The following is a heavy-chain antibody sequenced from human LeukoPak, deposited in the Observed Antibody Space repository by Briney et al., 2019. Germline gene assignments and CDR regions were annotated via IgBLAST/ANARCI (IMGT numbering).Heavy chain of an antibody. J-gene: IGHJ4*02. Sequence: GGSLRLSCAASGFTFSSNWMHWVRQAPGKGLVWVSRINEDGSTTNYADSVRGRSTIFRDNAKNTLYLQMNSLRAEDTAVYYCARGPTPIAAAGRYFDYWGQGTLVTVSS. CDR1: GFTFSSNW. D-gene: IGHD6-13*01. V-gene: IGHV3-74*01. CDR2: INEDGSTT. CDR3: ARGPTPIAAAGRYFDY.